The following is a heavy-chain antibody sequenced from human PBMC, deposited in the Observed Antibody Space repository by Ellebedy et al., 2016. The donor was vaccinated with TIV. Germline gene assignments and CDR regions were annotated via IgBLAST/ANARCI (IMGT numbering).Heavy chain of an antibody. V-gene: IGHV3-7*01. CDR2: IYQDGSDP. D-gene: IGHD4-17*01. Sequence: PGGSLRLSCAASGFSFRSYWMSWVRQAPGKGLEWVANIYQDGSDPYYVDSVKGRFTISRDNANNLLFLQMNSLRVEDTAVYYCARRGSYGDYAVQVNSWFDRWGQGALVTVSS. J-gene: IGHJ5*02. CDR3: ARRGSYGDYAVQVNSWFDR. CDR1: GFSFRSYW.